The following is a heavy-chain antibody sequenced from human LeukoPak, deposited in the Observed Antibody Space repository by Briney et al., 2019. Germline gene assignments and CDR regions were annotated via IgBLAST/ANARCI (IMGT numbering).Heavy chain of an antibody. CDR1: GYAFSAYY. J-gene: IGHJ5*02. V-gene: IGHV1-2*02. D-gene: IGHD1-26*01. CDR3: ARASGSYRSYRFDP. Sequence: ASVKVSCKTSGYAFSAYYLHWVRQAPGQGPEWMGWINPNSGDTKYVQKFQGRVTMTRDTSIRTAYMELRRLTSDDTAVYYCARASGSYRSYRFDPWGQGTLVTVSS. CDR2: INPNSGDT.